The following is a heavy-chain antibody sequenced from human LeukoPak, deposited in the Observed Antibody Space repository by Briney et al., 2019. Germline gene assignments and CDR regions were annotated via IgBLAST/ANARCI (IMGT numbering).Heavy chain of an antibody. V-gene: IGHV3-23*01. J-gene: IGHJ4*02. CDR2: ISGSGGST. Sequence: GGSLRLSCAASGFTFSGYAMSWVRQAPGKGLEWVSAISGSGGSTYYADSVKGRFTISRDNSKNTLYLQMNSLRAEDTAVYYCAKVNYYDSLTGFDYWGQGTLVTVSS. CDR3: AKVNYYDSLTGFDY. CDR1: GFTFSGYA. D-gene: IGHD3-22*01.